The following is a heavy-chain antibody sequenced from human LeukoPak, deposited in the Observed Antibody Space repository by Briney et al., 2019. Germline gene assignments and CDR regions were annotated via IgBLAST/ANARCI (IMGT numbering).Heavy chain of an antibody. D-gene: IGHD4-23*01. CDR1: GFTFSNYY. V-gene: IGHV3-30*18. CDR2: ISYDGGIK. Sequence: GGSLRLSCAASGFTFSNYYMHWVRQAPGKGLEWVALISYDGGIKYHGDSVRGRFTTSRDNSENTLYLHMNSLRPEDTAVYYCAKGGAQKTLRWGMDYWGQGTLVTVSS. CDR3: AKGGAQKTLRWGMDY. J-gene: IGHJ4*02.